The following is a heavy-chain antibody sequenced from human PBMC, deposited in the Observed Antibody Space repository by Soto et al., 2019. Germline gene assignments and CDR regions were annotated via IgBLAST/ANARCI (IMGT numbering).Heavy chain of an antibody. CDR3: ARDLGYYDSSGYFDY. Sequence: GGSLRLSCAASGFTFSDYYMSWIRQAPGKGLEWVSYISSSDTVISYADSVKGRFTISRDNAKNSLYLQMNSLRAEDTAVYYCARDLGYYDSSGYFDYWGQGTLVTVSS. V-gene: IGHV3-11*01. D-gene: IGHD3-22*01. CDR1: GFTFSDYY. J-gene: IGHJ4*02. CDR2: ISSSDTVI.